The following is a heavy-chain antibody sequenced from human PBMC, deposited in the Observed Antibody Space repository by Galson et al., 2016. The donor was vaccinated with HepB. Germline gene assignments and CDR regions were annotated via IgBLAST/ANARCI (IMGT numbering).Heavy chain of an antibody. CDR3: ARASGSYFHWYFDL. CDR1: GFTFTDYA. J-gene: IGHJ2*01. V-gene: IGHV3-23*01. Sequence: SLRLYCAASGFTFTDYAMSWVRQAAGTGLEWVAILSGSATSPYFADSVKGRFPTSIDKYKNTLFLQMNRLRAEDTAVYYCARASGSYFHWYFDLWGRGTLVTVSS. CDR2: LSGSATSP. D-gene: IGHD1-26*01.